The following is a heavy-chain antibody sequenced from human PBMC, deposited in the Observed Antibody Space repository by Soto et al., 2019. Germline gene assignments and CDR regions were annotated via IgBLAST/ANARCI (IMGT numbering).Heavy chain of an antibody. CDR2: INHNSGGT. CDR1: GFTFSAYY. Sequence: QVQLVQSGAEVKKPGASVKVSCKASGFTFSAYYIYWVRQAPGQGLEWIGWINHNSGGTNNAQKLHCRVTMTRDTSTSTVYMELSALIPDDTAVYYCARSLLDEYSSSWRSAYYGMEDWGQGTTVTVSS. J-gene: IGHJ6*02. V-gene: IGHV1-2*02. CDR3: ARSLLDEYSSSWRSAYYGMED. D-gene: IGHD6-13*01.